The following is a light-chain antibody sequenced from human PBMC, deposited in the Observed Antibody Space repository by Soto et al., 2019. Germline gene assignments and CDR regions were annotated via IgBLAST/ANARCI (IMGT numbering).Light chain of an antibody. J-gene: IGKJ1*01. CDR3: QHYNSFPWT. Sequence: DIQMTQSPSTLSASVGDRVTITCRASQSIINWLGWYQQKPGKAPKLLIYKASSLESGVPSRFSGSGSGTDFTLTINRLQPDDFATYYCQHYNSFPWTFGQGTKVGIK. V-gene: IGKV1-5*03. CDR2: KAS. CDR1: QSIINW.